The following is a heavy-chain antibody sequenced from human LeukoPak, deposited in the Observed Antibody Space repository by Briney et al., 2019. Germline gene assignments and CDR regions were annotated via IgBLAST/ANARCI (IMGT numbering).Heavy chain of an antibody. Sequence: GGSLRLSCAASVLTFSSNALSWVRQPPGRGRDGVSAISGSGGNTYYADYVKGRFTISRDNSKNTLYLQMNSLRAEDTAVYYCAKDGGTMVRGVYPWGQGTLVTVSS. CDR3: AKDGGTMVRGVYP. J-gene: IGHJ5*02. CDR1: VLTFSSNA. D-gene: IGHD3-10*01. V-gene: IGHV3-23*01. CDR2: ISGSGGNT.